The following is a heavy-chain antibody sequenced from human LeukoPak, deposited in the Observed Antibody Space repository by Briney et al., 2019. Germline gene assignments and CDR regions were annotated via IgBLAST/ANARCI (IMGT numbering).Heavy chain of an antibody. J-gene: IGHJ4*02. CDR2: ISYVGSNK. V-gene: IGHV3-30*18. CDR1: GFTFSSYG. CDR3: AKDHSSGCPGGY. Sequence: SGGSLRLSCAASGFTFSSYGIQWVRQAPGKGLEWVAVISYVGSNKYYADSVKARFTISRNNSKNTLYLQMNSLRAEDTAVYYCAKDHSSGCPGGYWGQGTLVTVSS. D-gene: IGHD6-19*01.